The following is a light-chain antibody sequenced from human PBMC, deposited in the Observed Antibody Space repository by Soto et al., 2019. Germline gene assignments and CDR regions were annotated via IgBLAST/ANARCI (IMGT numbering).Light chain of an antibody. CDR3: SSYTSSSTLV. CDR1: RSDIGRYNY. Sequence: QSALAQPASVSGSPGQSITISCTGTRSDIGRYNYVSWYQQHPGEAPKLLIYEVTYRPSGVSNRFSGSKSGNTASLTISGLQAEDEAVYYCSSYTSSSTLVFSGGTKLTVL. J-gene: IGLJ2*01. CDR2: EVT. V-gene: IGLV2-14*01.